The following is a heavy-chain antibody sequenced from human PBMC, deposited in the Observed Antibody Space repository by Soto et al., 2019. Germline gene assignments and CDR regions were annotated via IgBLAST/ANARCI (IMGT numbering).Heavy chain of an antibody. CDR3: ARFSRGVIGVVNTYMDV. J-gene: IGHJ6*03. D-gene: IGHD3-22*01. V-gene: IGHV4-34*01. Sequence: SETLSLTCAVYGGSFSGYYWSWIRQPPGKGLEWIGEINHSGSTNYNPSLKSRVTISVDTSKNQFSLKLSSVTAADTAVYYCARFSRGVIGVVNTYMDVWGKGTTVTVSS. CDR2: INHSGST. CDR1: GGSFSGYY.